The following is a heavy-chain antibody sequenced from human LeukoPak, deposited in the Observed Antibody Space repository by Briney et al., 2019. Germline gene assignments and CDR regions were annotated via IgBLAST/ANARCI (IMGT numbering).Heavy chain of an antibody. D-gene: IGHD2-2*01. CDR3: ANEVRPNDY. J-gene: IGHJ4*02. V-gene: IGHV3-23*01. CDR1: GFTFSSHA. Sequence: SGGSLRLSRSVSGFTFSSHAMTWVRQAPGRGLEWVSSIDLSDKTYYADSVKGRFTISRDNSRNTLFLQMDSLRAEDSAIYYCANEVRPNDYWGQGTLVTVSS. CDR2: IDLSDKT.